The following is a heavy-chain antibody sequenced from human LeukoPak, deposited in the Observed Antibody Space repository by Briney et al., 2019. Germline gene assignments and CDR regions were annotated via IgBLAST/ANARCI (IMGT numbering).Heavy chain of an antibody. J-gene: IGHJ4*02. CDR3: ARLPSGYTSSLGVFDY. D-gene: IGHD6-13*01. V-gene: IGHV4-39*01. Sequence: SETLSLTCTVSGGSISSSSYYWGWIRQPPGKGLEWTGTIYYNGNTYCNPSLKSRVTISEDTSRNQFSLKLSSVTAADTAIYYCARLPSGYTSSLGVFDYWGQGTLVTVSS. CDR1: GGSISSSSYY. CDR2: IYYNGNT.